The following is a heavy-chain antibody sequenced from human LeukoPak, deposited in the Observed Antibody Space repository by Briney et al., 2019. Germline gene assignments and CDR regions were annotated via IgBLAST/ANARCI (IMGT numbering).Heavy chain of an antibody. J-gene: IGHJ6*04. D-gene: IGHD6-6*01. CDR2: ISGSGGST. V-gene: IGHV3-23*01. CDR3: AKDRVQYSSPADV. Sequence: GGSLRLSCAASGFTFSSYAMSWVRQAPGKGLEGVSAISGSGGSTYYADSVKGRFTISRDNSKNTLYLQMNSLRAEDTAVYYCAKDRVQYSSPADVWGKGTTVTVSS. CDR1: GFTFSSYA.